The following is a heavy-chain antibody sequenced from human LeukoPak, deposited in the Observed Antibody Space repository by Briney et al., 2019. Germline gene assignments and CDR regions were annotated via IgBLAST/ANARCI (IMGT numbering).Heavy chain of an antibody. D-gene: IGHD3-9*01. CDR2: INPNSGGT. Sequence: ASVKVSCKASGYTFTGYYMHWVRQAPGQGLEWMGWINPNSGGTNYAQKFQGRVTMTRDTSISTAYMELSRLRSDDTAVYYCARGPLYYDILTGRNAFDIWGQGTMVTVSS. CDR3: ARGPLYYDILTGRNAFDI. V-gene: IGHV1-2*02. CDR1: GYTFTGYY. J-gene: IGHJ3*02.